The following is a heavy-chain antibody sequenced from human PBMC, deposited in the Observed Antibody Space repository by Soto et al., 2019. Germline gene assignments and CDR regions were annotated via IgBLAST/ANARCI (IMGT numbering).Heavy chain of an antibody. V-gene: IGHV3-21*01. Sequence: GGSLRLACAASGFTFNSHSMNWVRQAPGKGLEWVSSISSSSDYIYYADSVRGRFTVSRDNARNSLYLQMTSLRVEDTAVYYCAVEDCGGDCPWAQGTLVTVSS. D-gene: IGHD2-21*02. CDR2: ISSSSDYI. CDR1: GFTFNSHS. J-gene: IGHJ5*02. CDR3: AVEDCGGDCP.